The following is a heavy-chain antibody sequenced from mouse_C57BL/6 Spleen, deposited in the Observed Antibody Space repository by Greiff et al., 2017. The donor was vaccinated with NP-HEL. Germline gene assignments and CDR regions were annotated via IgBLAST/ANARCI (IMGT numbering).Heavy chain of an antibody. D-gene: IGHD2-4*01. CDR2: IYPGNSDT. V-gene: IGHV1-5*01. CDR3: TDYDYDEGMAY. J-gene: IGHJ3*01. Sequence: VQLQQSGTVLARPGASVKMSCKTSGYTFTSYWMHWVKQRPGQGLEWIGAIYPGNSDTSYNQKFKGKAKLTAVTSASTAYMELSSLTNEDSAVYYGTDYDYDEGMAYWGQGTLVTVSA. CDR1: GYTFTSYW.